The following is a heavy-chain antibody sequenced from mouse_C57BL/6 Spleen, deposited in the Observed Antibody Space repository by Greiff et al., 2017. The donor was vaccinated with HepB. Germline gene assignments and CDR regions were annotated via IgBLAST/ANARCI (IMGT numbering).Heavy chain of an antibody. CDR1: GYTFTSYW. D-gene: IGHD2-5*01. V-gene: IGHV1-55*01. CDR2: IYPGSGST. CDR3: AMERSNLYAMDY. Sequence: QVQLQQPGAELVKPGASVKMSCKASGYTFTSYWITWVKQRPGQGLEWIGDIYPGSGSTNYTEKFKSKATLTVDTSSSTAYMQLSSLTSEDSAFYYCAMERSNLYAMDYWGQGTSVTVSS. J-gene: IGHJ4*01.